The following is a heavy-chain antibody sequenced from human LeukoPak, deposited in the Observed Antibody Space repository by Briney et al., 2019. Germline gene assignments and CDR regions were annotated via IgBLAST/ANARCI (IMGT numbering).Heavy chain of an antibody. D-gene: IGHD6-13*01. CDR3: ARDRRDYSSSSPLLQH. V-gene: IGHV1-46*01. Sequence: ASVKVSCKASGYTFTSYYMHWVRQAPGQGLEWMGITNPSGGSTSYAQKFQSRVTMTRDTSTSTVYMELSSLRSEDTAVYYCARDRRDYSSSSPLLQHWGQGTLVTVSS. CDR2: TNPSGGST. CDR1: GYTFTSYY. J-gene: IGHJ1*01.